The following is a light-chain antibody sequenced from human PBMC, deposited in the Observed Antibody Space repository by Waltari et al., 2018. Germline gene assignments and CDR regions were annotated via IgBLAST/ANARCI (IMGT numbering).Light chain of an antibody. Sequence: SYELTQPPSVSVSPGQTARITCSGARLGNKYVSWYQQKSGQSPVLVNYQHNRRPSGIPERFSGSNSGDTATLTISGTQAMDEADFFCQTWDRASAVFGGGTKLTVL. CDR1: RLGNKY. V-gene: IGLV3-1*01. J-gene: IGLJ3*02. CDR2: QHN. CDR3: QTWDRASAV.